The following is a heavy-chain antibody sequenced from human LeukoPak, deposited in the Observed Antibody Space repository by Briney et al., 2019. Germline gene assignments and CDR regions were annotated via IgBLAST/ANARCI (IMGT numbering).Heavy chain of an antibody. V-gene: IGHV3-48*04. D-gene: IGHD3-10*01. CDR3: AKDMAQTDAFDI. Sequence: GGSLRLSCAASGFTFSSYSMNWVRQAPGKGLEWVSYISSSSSTIYYADSVKGRFTISRDNAKNSLYLQMNSLRAEDTALYYCAKDMAQTDAFDIWGQGTMVTVSA. J-gene: IGHJ3*02. CDR2: ISSSSSTI. CDR1: GFTFSSYS.